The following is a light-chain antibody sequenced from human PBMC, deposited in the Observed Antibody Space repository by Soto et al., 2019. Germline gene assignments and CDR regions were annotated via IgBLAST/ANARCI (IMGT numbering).Light chain of an antibody. Sequence: QSALTQPPSASGSPGQSVTISCTGTSSDIGGYNFVSWYQQHPGKAPKLIIYDASKRPSGISNRFSGSKSGNTASLTISGLQADDEATYYCCSYAGGSTWVFGGGTKLTVL. V-gene: IGLV2-23*01. J-gene: IGLJ2*01. CDR1: SSDIGGYNF. CDR3: CSYAGGSTWV. CDR2: DAS.